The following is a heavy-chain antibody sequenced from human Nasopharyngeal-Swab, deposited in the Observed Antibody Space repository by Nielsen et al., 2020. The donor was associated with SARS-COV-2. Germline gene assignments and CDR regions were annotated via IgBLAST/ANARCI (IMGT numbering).Heavy chain of an antibody. CDR3: ARAQRVYSMDV. CDR1: GFTFSSYA. Sequence: GSLRLSCAASGFTFSSYAMHWVRQAPGKGLEWVAVISYDGSNKYYADSVKGRFTISRDNSKNTLYLQMNSLRAEDTAVYYCARAQRVYSMDVWGQGTTVTVSS. D-gene: IGHD6-25*01. CDR2: ISYDGSNK. J-gene: IGHJ6*02. V-gene: IGHV3-30*04.